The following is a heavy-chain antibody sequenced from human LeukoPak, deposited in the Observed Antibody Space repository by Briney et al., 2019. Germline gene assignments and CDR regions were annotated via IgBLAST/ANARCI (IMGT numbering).Heavy chain of an antibody. Sequence: NPSQTLSLTCTVSGGSISSGGYYWSWIRQPPGKGLEWIGYIYYSGSTNYNPSLKSRVTISVDTSKNQFSLKLSSVTAADTAVYYCARRDPLIFYYGMDVWGQGTTVTVSS. J-gene: IGHJ6*02. CDR2: IYYSGST. V-gene: IGHV4-61*08. CDR3: ARRDPLIFYYGMDV. D-gene: IGHD3-16*01. CDR1: GGSISSGGYY.